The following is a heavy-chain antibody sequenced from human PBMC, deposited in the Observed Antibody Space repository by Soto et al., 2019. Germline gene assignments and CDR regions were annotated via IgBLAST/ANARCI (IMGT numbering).Heavy chain of an antibody. CDR1: GFTYEDYA. Sequence: EEQVVESGGDWVQPGRSLRLSCAASGFTYEDYAMHWVRQVPGKGLEWVSGSSWNSDTIEYADSVKGRFTISRDNAKNSLYLQMNSLRAEDTALYYCAKDMLSGVVTVWGQGTLVTVSS. J-gene: IGHJ4*02. CDR2: SSWNSDTI. CDR3: AKDMLSGVVTV. D-gene: IGHD2-21*02. V-gene: IGHV3-9*01.